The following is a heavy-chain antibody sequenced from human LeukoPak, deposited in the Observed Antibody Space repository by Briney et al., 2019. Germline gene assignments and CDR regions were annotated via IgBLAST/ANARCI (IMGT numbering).Heavy chain of an antibody. Sequence: PSETLSLTCTVSGGSISSSSYYWGWIRQPPGKGLEWIGEINHSGSTNYNPSLKSRVTISVDTSKNQFSLKLSSVTAADTAVYYCALTPLYSSPFDYWGQGTLVTVSS. CDR3: ALTPLYSSPFDY. CDR1: GGSISSSSYY. D-gene: IGHD6-13*01. CDR2: INHSGST. J-gene: IGHJ4*02. V-gene: IGHV4-39*07.